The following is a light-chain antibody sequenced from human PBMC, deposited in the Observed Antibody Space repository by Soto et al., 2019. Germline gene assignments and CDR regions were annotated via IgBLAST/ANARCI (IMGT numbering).Light chain of an antibody. V-gene: IGLV2-11*01. CDR3: CSYAGSYIWV. Sequence: QSALTQPRSVSGSPGQSVTFSCIGTSSDIGGYNYVSWYQQHPGKAPKLMIYDVSKRPSGVPDRFSGSKSGNTASLTISGLQAEDEADYYCCSYAGSYIWVFGGGTKVTVL. CDR1: SSDIGGYNY. J-gene: IGLJ3*02. CDR2: DVS.